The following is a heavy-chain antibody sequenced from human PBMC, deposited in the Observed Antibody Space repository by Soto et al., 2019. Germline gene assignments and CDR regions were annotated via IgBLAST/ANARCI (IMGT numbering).Heavy chain of an antibody. CDR1: GGSISSGGYY. CDR2: IYYSGST. V-gene: IGHV4-31*03. J-gene: IGHJ4*02. Sequence: QVQLQESGPGLVKPSQTLSLTCTVSGGSISSGGYYWSWIRQHPGKGLEWIGYIYYSGSTYYNPSLKSRVTISVDTSKNQFSLKLSSVTAADTAVYYCARGSVKAYCGGDCYVPYYFDYWGQGTLVTVSS. CDR3: ARGSVKAYCGGDCYVPYYFDY. D-gene: IGHD2-21*02.